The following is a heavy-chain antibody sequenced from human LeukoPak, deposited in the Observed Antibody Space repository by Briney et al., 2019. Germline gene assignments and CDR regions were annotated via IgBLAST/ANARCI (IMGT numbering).Heavy chain of an antibody. CDR2: ISGSGGST. D-gene: IGHD6-6*01. J-gene: IGHJ4*02. CDR1: GFTFSSYA. CDR3: AKDRWAYSSSPEGPFDY. V-gene: IGHV3-23*01. Sequence: GGSLRLSCAASGFTFSSYAMSWVRQAPGKGLEWVSAISGSGGSTYYADSVKGRFTISRDNSKNTLYLQMNSLRAEDTAVYYCAKDRWAYSSSPEGPFDYWGQGTLVTVSS.